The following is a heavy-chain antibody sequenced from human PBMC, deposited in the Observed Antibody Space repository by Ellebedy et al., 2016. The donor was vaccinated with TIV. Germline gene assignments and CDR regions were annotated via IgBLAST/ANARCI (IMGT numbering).Heavy chain of an antibody. J-gene: IGHJ4*02. CDR1: GFTFSYYG. CDR2: IWHDGSSK. Sequence: GGSLRLSCAASGFTFSYYGMHWVRQAPGKGLEWVAVIWHDGSSKYYAESVKGRFTISRDNSKNTLYLQMNSLRAEDTAIYYCARDRNSIVGATFYFDYWGQGTLVIVSS. CDR3: ARDRNSIVGATFYFDY. V-gene: IGHV3-33*01. D-gene: IGHD1-26*01.